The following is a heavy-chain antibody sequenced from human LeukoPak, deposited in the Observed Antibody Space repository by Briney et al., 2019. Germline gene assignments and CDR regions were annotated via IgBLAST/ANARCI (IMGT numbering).Heavy chain of an antibody. J-gene: IGHJ4*02. Sequence: GGSLRLSCAASGFTFSSYAMSWVRLPPGEGLEWVSAISASDNNTYYADSVKGRFTISRDNSKNTLSLQMNSLRAEDTALYYCVKDHWGSYYSLFDSWGQGTLVTVSS. CDR2: ISASDNNT. CDR3: VKDHWGSYYSLFDS. CDR1: GFTFSSYA. D-gene: IGHD1-26*01. V-gene: IGHV3-23*01.